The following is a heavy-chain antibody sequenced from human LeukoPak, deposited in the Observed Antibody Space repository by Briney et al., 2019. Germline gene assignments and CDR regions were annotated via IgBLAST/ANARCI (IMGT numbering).Heavy chain of an antibody. CDR2: IYYSGST. CDR3: ARSNLGYCSSTSCSTEVYYYYYMDV. Sequence: SETLSLTCTVSGDSISSSSYSWGWIRQPPGKGLEWIGSIYYSGSTNYNPSLKSRVTISVDTSKNQFSLKLSSVTAADTAVYYCARSNLGYCSSTSCSTEVYYYYYMDVWGKGTTVTVSS. D-gene: IGHD2-2*01. J-gene: IGHJ6*03. V-gene: IGHV4-39*07. CDR1: GDSISSSSYS.